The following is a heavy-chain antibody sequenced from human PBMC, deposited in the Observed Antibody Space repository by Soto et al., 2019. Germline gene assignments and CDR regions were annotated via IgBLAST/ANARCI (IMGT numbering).Heavy chain of an antibody. Sequence: QVQLVESGGGVVQPGRALRLSCEASAFTFSSYAMNWVRQAPGKGLEWVAVISYDGSNKYYADSVKGRFTISRDTSKNTPYLQMNSLRAEDTAVYYYARSRYGRSVYYYYRMDVCGQGTTVTVSS. V-gene: IGHV3-30-3*01. CDR2: ISYDGSNK. D-gene: IGHD3-16*02. J-gene: IGHJ6*02. CDR1: AFTFSSYA. CDR3: ARSRYGRSVYYYYRMDV.